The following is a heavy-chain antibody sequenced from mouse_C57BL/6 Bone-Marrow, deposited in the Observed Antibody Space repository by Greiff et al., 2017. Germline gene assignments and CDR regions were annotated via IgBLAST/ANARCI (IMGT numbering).Heavy chain of an antibody. CDR2: IDPSDSYT. CDR1: GYTFTSYW. Sequence: QVQLQQSGAELVKPGASVKLSCKASGYTFTSYWMQWVKQRPGQGLEWIGEIDPSDSYTNYNQKFKGKATLTVDKSSSTAYMQLSSLTSEDSAVYYCSRSDDYEYYFDYWGQGTTLTVSS. CDR3: SRSDDYEYYFDY. V-gene: IGHV1-50*01. D-gene: IGHD2-4*01. J-gene: IGHJ2*01.